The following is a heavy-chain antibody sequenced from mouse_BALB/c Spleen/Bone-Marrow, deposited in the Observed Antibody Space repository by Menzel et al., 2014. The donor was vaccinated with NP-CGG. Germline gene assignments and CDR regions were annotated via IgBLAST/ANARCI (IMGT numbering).Heavy chain of an antibody. J-gene: IGHJ2*01. CDR3: ARDDYDDQYYFDY. V-gene: IGHV5-6-5*01. D-gene: IGHD2-4*01. Sequence: DVKLVESGGGLVKPGGSLKLSCAASGFTFSSYAMSWVRQTPEKRLEWVASISSGGSTYYPDSVKGRFTISRDIARNILYLQMSSLRSEDTAMYYCARDDYDDQYYFDYWGQGTTLTVSS. CDR2: ISSGGST. CDR1: GFTFSSYA.